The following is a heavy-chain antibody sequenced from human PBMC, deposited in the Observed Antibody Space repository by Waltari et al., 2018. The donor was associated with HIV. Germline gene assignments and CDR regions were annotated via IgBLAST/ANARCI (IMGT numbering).Heavy chain of an antibody. CDR1: GGSISNYW. V-gene: IGHV4-59*01. CDR2: VAYSGST. CDR3: ARGGCVNGVCYRGLLDS. Sequence: QVQLQESGPGLVKPSGTLSLTCTVSGGSISNYWWSLIRQPPGEGLEWVGCVAYSGSTDYNPALKRLVTISIDTSKNQFSLKLSSVTAADTAVYYCARGGCVNGVCYRGLLDSWGQGTLVTVSS. D-gene: IGHD2-8*01. J-gene: IGHJ4*02.